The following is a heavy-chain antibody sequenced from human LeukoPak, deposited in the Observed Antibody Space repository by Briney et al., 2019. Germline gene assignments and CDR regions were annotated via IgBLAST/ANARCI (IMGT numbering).Heavy chain of an antibody. CDR3: ARDYYDSSGYSGNYFDY. V-gene: IGHV4-59*01. Sequence: PSETLSLTCTVSGGSISSYYWSWIRQPPVKGLEWIGYIYYSGSTNYNPSLKSRVTISVDTSKNQFSLKLSSVTAADTAVYYCARDYYDSSGYSGNYFDYWGQGTLVTVSS. J-gene: IGHJ4*02. CDR2: IYYSGST. CDR1: GGSISSYY. D-gene: IGHD3-22*01.